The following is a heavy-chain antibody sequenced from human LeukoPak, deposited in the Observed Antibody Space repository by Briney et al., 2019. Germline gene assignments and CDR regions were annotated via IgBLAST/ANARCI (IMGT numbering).Heavy chain of an antibody. D-gene: IGHD2-15*01. CDR1: GFTVSSSY. V-gene: IGHV3-53*01. CDR2: ISSAGTT. CDR3: ARYCSGGGCYSGFDF. J-gene: IGHJ4*02. Sequence: GGSLRLSCAASGFTVSSSYMSWVRQAPGKGLEWVSIISSAGTTYYADSVKGRFTISRDISKNTLFLQMNSLRADDTAIYYCARYCSGGGCYSGFDFWGQGTLVTVSS.